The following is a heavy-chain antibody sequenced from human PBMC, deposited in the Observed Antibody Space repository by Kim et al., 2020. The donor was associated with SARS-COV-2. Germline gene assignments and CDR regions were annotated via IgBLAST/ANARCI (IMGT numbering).Heavy chain of an antibody. D-gene: IGHD6-19*01. Sequence: TSYAQKFPGRDTMTRDTSTSTVYMELSSLRSEDTAVYYCARITVTGTLDYWGQGTLVTVSS. V-gene: IGHV1-46*03. CDR3: ARITVTGTLDY. CDR2: T. J-gene: IGHJ4*02.